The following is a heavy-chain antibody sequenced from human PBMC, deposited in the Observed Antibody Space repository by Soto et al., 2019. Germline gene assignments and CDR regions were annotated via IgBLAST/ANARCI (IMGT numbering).Heavy chain of an antibody. J-gene: IGHJ4*02. CDR1: GGSISTVDYW. V-gene: IGHV4-30-4*01. CDR3: AGGPSGDKVDS. D-gene: IGHD7-27*01. CDR2: IYDGGGT. Sequence: QVQLQESGPGLVKPSQTLSLTCTVSGGSISTVDYWWSWIRQSPDMGLEWVGHIYDGGGTYNNPYLESXXTXSXXTSKGQLARTLSSGSAADTAVYYCAGGPSGDKVDSWGQGTLVTVSS.